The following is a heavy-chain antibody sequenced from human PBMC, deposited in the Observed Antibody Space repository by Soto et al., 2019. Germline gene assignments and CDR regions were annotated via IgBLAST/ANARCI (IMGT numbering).Heavy chain of an antibody. D-gene: IGHD2-2*01. CDR2: INHSGST. J-gene: IGHJ5*02. V-gene: IGHV4-34*01. CDR1: GGSFSGYY. CDR3: ARAIIVVVPAATAYNWFDP. Sequence: ASETLSLTCAVYGGSFSGYYWSWLRQPPGKGLEWSGEINHSGSTNYNPSLKSRVTISVDTSKNQCSLKLSSVTAADTAVYYCARAIIVVVPAATAYNWFDPWGQGTLVTVSS.